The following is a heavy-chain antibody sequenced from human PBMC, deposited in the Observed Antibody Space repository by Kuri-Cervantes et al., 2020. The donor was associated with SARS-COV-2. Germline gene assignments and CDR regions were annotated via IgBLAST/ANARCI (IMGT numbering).Heavy chain of an antibody. CDR3: AKGPLRMTTVTHSGMDV. Sequence: GGSLRLSCEASGFTFSRYTMNWVRQAPGQGLGWVSAISGSGGSTYYADSVKGRFTISRDNSKNTLYLQMNSLRAEDTAVYYCAKGPLRMTTVTHSGMDVWGKGTTVTVSS. J-gene: IGHJ6*03. CDR1: GFTFSRYT. D-gene: IGHD4-17*01. V-gene: IGHV3-23*01. CDR2: ISGSGGST.